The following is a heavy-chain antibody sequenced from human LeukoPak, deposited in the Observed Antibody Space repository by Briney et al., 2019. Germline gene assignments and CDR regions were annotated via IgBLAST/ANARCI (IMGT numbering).Heavy chain of an antibody. Sequence: ASVKVSCKASGYTLTDYYIHWVRQAPGQGLEWMGWMNPNSGGTNYAQKFQGWDTMTRDTSVRTAYMGLSSLKSDDTAVYYCARGRIGYDVFDYWGQGTLVTVSS. CDR2: MNPNSGGT. V-gene: IGHV1-2*04. CDR1: GYTLTDYY. CDR3: ARGRIGYDVFDY. D-gene: IGHD5-12*01. J-gene: IGHJ4*02.